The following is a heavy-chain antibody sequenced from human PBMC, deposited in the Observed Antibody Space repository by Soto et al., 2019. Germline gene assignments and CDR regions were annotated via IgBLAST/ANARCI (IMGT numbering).Heavy chain of an antibody. J-gene: IGHJ4*02. V-gene: IGHV4-61*01. D-gene: IGHD6-13*01. CDR3: ARDLIAAAGTFEY. Sequence: PWETLSLTCTVSGDSVSSGTYYWSWIRQPPGKGLEWIGYIYYSGNTNYNPSLKSRVTISVDTSKNQFSLKLRSVIAADTAVYYCARDLIAAAGTFEYWGQGTLVTVSS. CDR2: IYYSGNT. CDR1: GDSVSSGTYY.